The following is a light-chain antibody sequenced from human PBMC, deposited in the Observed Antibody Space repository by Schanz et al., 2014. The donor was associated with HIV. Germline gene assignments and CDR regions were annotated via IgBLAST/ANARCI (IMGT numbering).Light chain of an antibody. CDR3: VVYVGNGIRV. J-gene: IGLJ3*02. V-gene: IGLV8-61*01. CDR1: SGSVSSTYY. Sequence: QAVVTQEPSFSVSPGGTVTLTCGLSSGSVSSTYYPGWYQQTPGQAPRTLIYSTNTRSSGVPDRFSGSILGNKAALTITGAQADDESDYYCVVYVGNGIRVFGGGTKLTVL. CDR2: STN.